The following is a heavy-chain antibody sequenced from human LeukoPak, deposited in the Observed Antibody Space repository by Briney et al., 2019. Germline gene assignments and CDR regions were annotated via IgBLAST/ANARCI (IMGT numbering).Heavy chain of an antibody. CDR3: AREGGFYRPLDY. CDR2: VHLDGRT. J-gene: IGHJ4*02. D-gene: IGHD6-25*01. CDR1: GGSVSSTNW. Sequence: PSETLSLTCGVSGGSVSSTNWWPWIRQPPGKGLEWIGEVHLDGRTNFNPSLKSRLTMSVDLFENHVSLKLTSVTAADTAVYYCAREGGFYRPLDYSGQGTLVTVSS. V-gene: IGHV4-4*02.